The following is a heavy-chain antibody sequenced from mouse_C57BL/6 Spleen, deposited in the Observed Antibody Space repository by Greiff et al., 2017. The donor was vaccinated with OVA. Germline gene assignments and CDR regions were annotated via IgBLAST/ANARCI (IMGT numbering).Heavy chain of an antibody. D-gene: IGHD2-2*01. CDR3: ASRGWLRRDYYAMDY. CDR2: INPNNGGT. J-gene: IGHJ4*01. Sequence: EVQLQQSGPELVKPGASVKISCKASGYTFTDYYMNWVKQSHGKSLEWIGDINPNNGGTSYNQKFKGKATLTVDKSSSTAYMELRSLTSEDSAVYYCASRGWLRRDYYAMDYWGQGTSVTVSS. CDR1: GYTFTDYY. V-gene: IGHV1-26*01.